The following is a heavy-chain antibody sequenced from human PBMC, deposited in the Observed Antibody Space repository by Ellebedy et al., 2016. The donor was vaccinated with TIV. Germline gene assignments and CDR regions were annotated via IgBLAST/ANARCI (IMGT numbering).Heavy chain of an antibody. Sequence: GGSLRLSCAASGFTVSSNYMSWVRQAPGRGLEWVSTIYSSGGTYYAGSVKGRFTISRDNSKNTLYLQMNSLRAEDKAVYYCAGGISVAGTSLGFWGQGTLVTVSS. D-gene: IGHD6-19*01. J-gene: IGHJ4*02. V-gene: IGHV3-53*01. CDR3: AGGISVAGTSLGF. CDR1: GFTVSSNY. CDR2: IYSSGGT.